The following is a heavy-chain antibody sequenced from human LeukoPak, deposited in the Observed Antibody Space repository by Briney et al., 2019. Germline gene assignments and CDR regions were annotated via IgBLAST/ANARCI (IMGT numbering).Heavy chain of an antibody. V-gene: IGHV1-69*13. D-gene: IGHD5-18*01. J-gene: IGHJ4*02. CDR3: ARDRGWAGYSYGFYY. CDR1: GGTFSSYA. Sequence: ASVKVSCKASGGTFSSYAISWVRQAPGQGLEWMGGIIPIFGTANYAQKFQGRATITADESTSTAYMELSSLRSEDTAVYYCARDRGWAGYSYGFYYWGQGTLVTVSS. CDR2: IIPIFGTA.